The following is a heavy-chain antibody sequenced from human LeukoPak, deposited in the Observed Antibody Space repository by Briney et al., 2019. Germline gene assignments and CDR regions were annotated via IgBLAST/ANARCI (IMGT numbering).Heavy chain of an antibody. J-gene: IGHJ4*02. D-gene: IGHD3-16*02. CDR2: MNPNSGNT. V-gene: IGHV1-8*01. CDR1: GHTFTSYD. Sequence: ASVKVSCKASGHTFTSYDINWVRQATGQGLEWMGWMNPNSGNTGYAQKFQGRVTMTRNTSISTAYMELSSLRSEDTAFYYCIIISTFGGFIVPDYWGQGALVTVSS. CDR3: IIISTFGGFIVPDY.